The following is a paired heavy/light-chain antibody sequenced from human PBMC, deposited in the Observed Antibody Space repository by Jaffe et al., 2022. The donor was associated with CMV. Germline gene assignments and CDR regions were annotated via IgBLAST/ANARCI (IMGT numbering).Light chain of an antibody. CDR1: ESVSSN. V-gene: IGKV3-15*01. J-gene: IGKJ5*01. CDR3: QQYNKWPLT. CDR2: GAS. Sequence: EIVMTQSPATLSVSPGERATLSCRASESVSSNLAWYHQKPGQGPRLLIYGASTRATGIPARFSGSGSGTDFTLTISSLQSEDFAVYYCQQYNKWPLTFGQGTRLEI.
Heavy chain of an antibody. V-gene: IGHV3-30*18. Sequence: QVQLVESGGGVVQPGRSLSLSCAASGFNNYAIHWVRQTPGKGLEWLAVVSYDGSRKYYADSVKGRFVISRDNSKSALSLQMNSLRVDDTAVYYCAKDLRYCSGGGTCDGSHFAMDVWGQGTTVTVSS. D-gene: IGHD2-15*01. CDR3: AKDLRYCSGGGTCDGSHFAMDV. CDR2: VSYDGSRK. J-gene: IGHJ6*02. CDR1: GFNNYA.